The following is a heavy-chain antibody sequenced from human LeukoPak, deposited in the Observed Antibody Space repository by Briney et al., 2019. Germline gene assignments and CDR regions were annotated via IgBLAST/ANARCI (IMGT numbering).Heavy chain of an antibody. CDR2: INPNTGGT. J-gene: IGHJ5*02. D-gene: IGHD3-22*01. V-gene: IGHV1-2*02. CDR1: GYTFTGYY. CDR3: ARDGYYDSSGYLYNWFDP. Sequence: ASVKVSCKASGYTFTGYYMHWVRKAPGQGLEWMGWINPNTGGTNYAQKFQGRVTLTRDTSISTAYMELSRLRSDDAAVYYCARDGYYDSSGYLYNWFDPWGQGTLVTVSS.